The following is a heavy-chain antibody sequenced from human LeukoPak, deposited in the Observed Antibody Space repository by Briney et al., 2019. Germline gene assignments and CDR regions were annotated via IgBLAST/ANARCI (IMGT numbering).Heavy chain of an antibody. D-gene: IGHD3-22*01. J-gene: IGHJ4*02. V-gene: IGHV3-23*01. CDR1: GFTFSSYA. Sequence: GGSLRLSCAASGFTFSSYAMSWVRQAPGKGLEWVSAISGSGGSTYYADSVKGRFTISRDNSKNTLYLQMNSLRAEDTAVYYCAELGREGVITIFFFFDYWGQGTLVTVSS. CDR2: ISGSGGST. CDR3: AELGREGVITIFFFFDY.